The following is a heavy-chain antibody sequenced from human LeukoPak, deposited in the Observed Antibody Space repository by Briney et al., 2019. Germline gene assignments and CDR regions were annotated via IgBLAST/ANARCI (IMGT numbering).Heavy chain of an antibody. CDR1: GGSISTYY. CDR3: ARSFLTDCSKPICYTTAGLGHDDFDV. D-gene: IGHD2-2*01. V-gene: IGHV4-59*12. Sequence: SETLSLTCTVSGGSISTYYWSWIRQPPGKGLEWIGYIYYSGTTNYNPSLKSRATISVDTSKNQFSLKLSSVTAADTAVYYCARSFLTDCSKPICYTTAGLGHDDFDVWGEERMVIASS. CDR2: IYYSGTT. J-gene: IGHJ3*01.